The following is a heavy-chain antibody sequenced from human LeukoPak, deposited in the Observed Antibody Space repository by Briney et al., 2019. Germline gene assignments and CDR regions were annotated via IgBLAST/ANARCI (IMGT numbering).Heavy chain of an antibody. CDR1: GFTFDDYA. Sequence: QPGRSLRLSCAASGFTFDDYAMHWVRQAPGKGLEWVSGISWNSGSIGYADSVKGRFTISRDNAKNSLYLEMNGLRAEDTALYYCARVSGFAFDYWGQGTLVTVSS. CDR3: ARVSGFAFDY. D-gene: IGHD5-12*01. CDR2: ISWNSGSI. V-gene: IGHV3-9*01. J-gene: IGHJ4*02.